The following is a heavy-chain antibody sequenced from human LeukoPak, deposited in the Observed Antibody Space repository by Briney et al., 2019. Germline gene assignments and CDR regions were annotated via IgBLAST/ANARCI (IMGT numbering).Heavy chain of an antibody. CDR1: GGSIGSGDYY. D-gene: IGHD6-25*01. J-gene: IGHJ5*02. CDR2: IYYRGNT. V-gene: IGHV4-30-4*01. Sequence: SQTLSLTCTVSGGSIGSGDYYWSWLREPPGKGLEWIGFIYYRGNTYYNPSLKSRVTISIDTVRDQFSLRLSSVTAADTAVYYCARVAAHWFDPWGQGTLVTVSS. CDR3: ARVAAHWFDP.